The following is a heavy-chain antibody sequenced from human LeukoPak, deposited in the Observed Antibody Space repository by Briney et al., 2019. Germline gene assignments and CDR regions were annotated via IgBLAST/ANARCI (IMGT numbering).Heavy chain of an antibody. J-gene: IGHJ4*02. Sequence: PGGSLRLSCAASGYTFSSYAKSWVRQAPGKGLEWVSLITGSGGNTYSADSVKGRFTISRDNSKNTLYLQMNSLRAEDTAVYYCAKDPGGYSSGWYAPQGYFDYSGQGTLVTVSS. CDR2: ITGSGGNT. CDR3: AKDPGGYSSGWYAPQGYFDY. D-gene: IGHD6-19*01. V-gene: IGHV3-23*01. CDR1: GYTFSSYA.